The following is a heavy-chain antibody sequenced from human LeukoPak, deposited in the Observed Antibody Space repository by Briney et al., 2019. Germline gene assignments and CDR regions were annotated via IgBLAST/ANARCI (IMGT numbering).Heavy chain of an antibody. Sequence: GESLQISCKRSGYSFTRYWSGWVRQMPGKGLEWMGIIYPGDSDTRYSPSFQGQVTISADKSISTAYLQWSSLKASDTAMYYCARSSAGVPAPSDYWGQGTLVTVSS. J-gene: IGHJ4*02. CDR2: IYPGDSDT. D-gene: IGHD2-2*01. CDR1: GYSFTRYW. V-gene: IGHV5-51*01. CDR3: ARSSAGVPAPSDY.